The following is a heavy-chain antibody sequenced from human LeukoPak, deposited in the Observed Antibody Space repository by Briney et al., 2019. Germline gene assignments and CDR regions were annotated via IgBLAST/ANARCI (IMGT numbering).Heavy chain of an antibody. CDR2: MNPNGGDI. CDR3: ARGDSDYGGTDF. V-gene: IGHV1-8*01. CDR1: GYTFTSYD. Sequence: GASVKVSCKASGYTFTSYDINWVRQATGQGLEWMGYMNPNGGDIGYAQKFQGRATMTWNTSINTAYMELSSLRSGDTAVYYCARGDSDYGGTDFWGQGTLVTVSS. D-gene: IGHD4-23*01. J-gene: IGHJ4*02.